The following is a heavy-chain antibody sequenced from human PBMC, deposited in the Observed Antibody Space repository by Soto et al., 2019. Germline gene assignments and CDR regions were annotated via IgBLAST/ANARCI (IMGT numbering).Heavy chain of an antibody. CDR2: ISYDGSNK. D-gene: IGHD5-18*01. V-gene: IGHV3-30-3*01. CDR1: GFTFSSYA. CDR3: ARECSYGYYVYLCYYGMDV. Sequence: QVQLVESGGGVVQPGRSLRLSCAASGFTFSSYAMHWVRQAPGKGLEWVAVISYDGSNKYYADSVKGRFTISRDNSKNXLXXQMNSLRAEDTAVYYCARECSYGYYVYLCYYGMDVWGQGTTVTVSS. J-gene: IGHJ6*02.